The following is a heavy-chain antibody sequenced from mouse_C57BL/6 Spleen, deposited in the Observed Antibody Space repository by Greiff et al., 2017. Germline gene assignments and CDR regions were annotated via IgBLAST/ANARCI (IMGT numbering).Heavy chain of an antibody. D-gene: IGHD2-4*01. CDR2: INPYNGGT. CDR3: ARGDYDTYYFDY. J-gene: IGHJ2*01. Sequence: EVQLQQSGPVLVKPGASVKMSCKASGYTFTDYYMNWVKQSHGKSLEWIGVINPYNGGTSYNQKFKGKATLTVDKSSSTAYMELNSLTSEDSAVYYCARGDYDTYYFDYWGQGTTLTVSS. V-gene: IGHV1-19*01. CDR1: GYTFTDYY.